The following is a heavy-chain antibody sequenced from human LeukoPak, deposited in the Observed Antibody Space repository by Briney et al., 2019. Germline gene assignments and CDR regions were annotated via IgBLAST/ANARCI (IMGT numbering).Heavy chain of an antibody. D-gene: IGHD2-21*02. CDR2: IIPILGIA. Sequence: GASVKVSCKASGGTFSSYGISWVRQAPGQGLEWMGRIIPILGIASCAQKFQGRVTITADKSTSTAYMELSSLRSEDSAVYYCARLVVTAIPALDSWGLGTLVTVSS. V-gene: IGHV1-69*04. CDR1: GGTFSSYG. J-gene: IGHJ4*02. CDR3: ARLVVTAIPALDS.